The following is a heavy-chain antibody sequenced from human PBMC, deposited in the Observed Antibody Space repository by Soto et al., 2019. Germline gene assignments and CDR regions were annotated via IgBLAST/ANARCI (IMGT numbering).Heavy chain of an antibody. V-gene: IGHV4-30-4*01. Sequence: SETLSLTCTVSGGSISSGDYYWSWIRQPPGKGLEWIGYIYYSGSTYYNPSLKSRVTISVDTSKNQFSLKLSSVTAADTAVYYCARGSITFGGALNWFDPWGQGTLVTVSS. J-gene: IGHJ5*02. CDR2: IYYSGST. CDR1: GGSISSGDYY. CDR3: ARGSITFGGALNWFDP. D-gene: IGHD3-16*01.